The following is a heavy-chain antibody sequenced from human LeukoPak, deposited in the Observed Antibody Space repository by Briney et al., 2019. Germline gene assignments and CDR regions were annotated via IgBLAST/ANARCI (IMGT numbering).Heavy chain of an antibody. J-gene: IGHJ4*02. CDR3: ARGGVGLAVAAYFDF. V-gene: IGHV1-2*02. Sequence: ASVRVSCKASGYTFTSYGITWVRQAPGQGLEWMGWINPNSGGTNYAQKFQGRVTMTRDTSISTAYMELSSLRSEDTAVYFCARGGVGLAVAAYFDFWGQGTLVTVSS. CDR2: INPNSGGT. CDR1: GYTFTSYG. D-gene: IGHD6-19*01.